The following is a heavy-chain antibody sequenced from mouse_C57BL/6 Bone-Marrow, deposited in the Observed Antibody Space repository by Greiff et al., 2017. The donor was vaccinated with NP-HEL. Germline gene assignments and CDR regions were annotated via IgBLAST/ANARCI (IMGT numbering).Heavy chain of an antibody. CDR1: GFTFSDYY. CDR3: ARRVSLYWYFDV. V-gene: IGHV5-12*01. Sequence: EVMLVESGGGLVQPGGSLKLSCAASGFTFSDYYMYWVRQTPEKRLEWVAYISNGGGSTYYPDTVKGRFTISRDNAKNTLYLQMSRLKSEDTAMYYCARRVSLYWYFDVWGTGTTVTVSS. J-gene: IGHJ1*03. CDR2: ISNGGGST.